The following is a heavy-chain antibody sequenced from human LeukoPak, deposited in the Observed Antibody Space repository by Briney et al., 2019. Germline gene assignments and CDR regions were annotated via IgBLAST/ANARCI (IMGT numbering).Heavy chain of an antibody. CDR2: IYYSGST. V-gene: IGHV4-59*01. CDR3: ARDGGGGAAGY. Sequence: SETLSLTCTVSGGSISSFYWSWIRQPPGKGLEWIGYIYYSGSTNYNPSLKSRVTISLDTSKNQSSLELSSVTAADTAVYYCARDGGGGAAGYWGQGTLVTVSS. CDR1: GGSISSFY. J-gene: IGHJ4*02. D-gene: IGHD1-26*01.